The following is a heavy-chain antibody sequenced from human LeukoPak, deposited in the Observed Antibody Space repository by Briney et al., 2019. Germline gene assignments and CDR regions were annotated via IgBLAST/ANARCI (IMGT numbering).Heavy chain of an antibody. D-gene: IGHD3-10*01. J-gene: IGHJ4*02. V-gene: IGHV4-4*07. CDR1: GVSISSYY. Sequence: SETLSLTCTVSGVSISSYYWSWLRQPTGKGLEWIGRIYTSGSTSYNPSLKSRVTMSVDTSKNQFSLKLSSVTAADTAVYYCARTSSGNDPDNWGQGTLVTVSS. CDR3: ARTSSGNDPDN. CDR2: IYTSGST.